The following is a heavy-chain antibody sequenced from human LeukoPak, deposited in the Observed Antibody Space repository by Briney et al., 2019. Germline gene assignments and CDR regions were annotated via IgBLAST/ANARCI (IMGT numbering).Heavy chain of an antibody. CDR2: IKEDGSEK. CDR3: ARQADIVEVPFDF. D-gene: IGHD2-2*01. Sequence: GGSLRLSCVASRITFSTYRMSWVRQAPGKGLEWVASIKEDGSEKTYMDSVKGRFTISRDNAKKSLYLQMDSLRAEDTAVYYCARQADIVEVPFDFWGQGTLVTVSS. V-gene: IGHV3-7*01. CDR1: RITFSTYR. J-gene: IGHJ4*02.